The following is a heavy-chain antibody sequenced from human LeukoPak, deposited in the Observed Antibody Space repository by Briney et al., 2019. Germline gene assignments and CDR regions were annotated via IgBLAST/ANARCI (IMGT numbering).Heavy chain of an antibody. D-gene: IGHD2-2*01. CDR2: ISGSVGST. Sequence: PVGSLRLSCAASGFTFSNYAMSWVRQAPGKGLEWVSTISGSVGSTYNADSVKGRFTISRDNSKNTLYLQMSSLRAEATAVYFCAKGRGSASCYGICYHYTMDVWGQGTTVTVSS. CDR3: AKGRGSASCYGICYHYTMDV. V-gene: IGHV3-23*01. CDR1: GFTFSNYA. J-gene: IGHJ6*02.